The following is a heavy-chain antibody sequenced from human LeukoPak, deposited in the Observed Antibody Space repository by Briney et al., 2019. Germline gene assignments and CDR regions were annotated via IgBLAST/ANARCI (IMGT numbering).Heavy chain of an antibody. CDR2: IYYSGST. CDR3: ARARARWLQLDAFDI. CDR1: GGSISSYY. D-gene: IGHD5-24*01. J-gene: IGHJ3*02. V-gene: IGHV4-59*12. Sequence: SETLSLTCTVSGGSISSYYWSWIRQPPGKGLEWIGYIYYSGSTNYNPSLKSRVTISVDTSKNQFSLKLSSVTAADTAVYYCARARARWLQLDAFDIWGQGTMVTVSS.